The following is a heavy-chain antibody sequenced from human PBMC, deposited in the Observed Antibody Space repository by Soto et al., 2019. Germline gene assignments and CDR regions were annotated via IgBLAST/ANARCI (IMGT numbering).Heavy chain of an antibody. D-gene: IGHD5-12*01. CDR3: AKDHDEDFGYDLDYFDY. V-gene: IGHV3-9*01. Sequence: EVQLVESGGGLVQPGRSLRLSCAASGFNFDDYAMHRVRQAPGKGLEWVSGISWSSVTFDYADSVKGRFTISRDNAKNSLYLQMNSLRAEDTAFYYCAKDHDEDFGYDLDYFDYWGQGTLVTVSS. CDR1: GFNFDDYA. CDR2: ISWSSVTF. J-gene: IGHJ4*02.